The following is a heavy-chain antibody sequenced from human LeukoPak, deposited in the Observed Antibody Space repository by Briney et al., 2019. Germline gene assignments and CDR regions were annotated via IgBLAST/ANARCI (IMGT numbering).Heavy chain of an antibody. CDR1: GFTFSNYG. CDR3: ARGPLWFGGNWFDP. CDR2: IRFDGTNK. V-gene: IGHV3-30*02. J-gene: IGHJ5*02. D-gene: IGHD3-10*01. Sequence: GGSLRLSCAASGFTFSNYGMHWVRQAPGRGLEWLSFIRFDGTNKYYADAVKGRFTISRDNSKNTLYLQMNSLRAEDTAVYYCARGPLWFGGNWFDPWGQGTLVTVPS.